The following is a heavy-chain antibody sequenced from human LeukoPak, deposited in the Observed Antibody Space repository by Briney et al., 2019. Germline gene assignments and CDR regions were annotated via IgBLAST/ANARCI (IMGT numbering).Heavy chain of an antibody. CDR2: INPNSGGT. CDR3: ARDENTDGYYYYGMDV. CDR1: GYTFTGYY. J-gene: IGHJ6*02. D-gene: IGHD5-24*01. V-gene: IGHV1-2*02. Sequence: GASVKVSCKASGYTFTGYYMHWVRQAPGQGLEWMGWINPNSGGTNYAQKLQGRVTMTTDTSTSTAYMELRSLRSDDTAVYYCARDENTDGYYYYGMDVWGQGTTVTVSS.